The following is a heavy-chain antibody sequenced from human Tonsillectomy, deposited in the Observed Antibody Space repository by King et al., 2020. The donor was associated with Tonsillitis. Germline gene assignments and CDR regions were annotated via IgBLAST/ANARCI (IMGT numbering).Heavy chain of an antibody. CDR2: ISSSSSYI. CDR3: ARNSVIYCSGGSCYPKAYYYYGMDV. V-gene: IGHV3-21*01. Sequence: VQLVESGGGLVKPGGSLRLSCAASGFTFSSYSMNWVRQAPGKGLEWVSSISSSSSYIYYADSVKGRFTISRDNAKNSLYLQMNSLRAEDTAGYYCARNSVIYCSGGSCYPKAYYYYGMDVWGQGTTVTVSS. D-gene: IGHD2-15*01. CDR1: GFTFSSYS. J-gene: IGHJ6*02.